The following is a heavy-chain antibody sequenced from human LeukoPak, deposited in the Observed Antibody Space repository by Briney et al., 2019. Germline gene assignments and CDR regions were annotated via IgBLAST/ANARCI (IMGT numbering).Heavy chain of an antibody. CDR3: ARAEGSGSSFDY. CDR1: GFPSRSFS. V-gene: IGHV3-21*01. CDR2: ISNSSTYI. J-gene: IGHJ4*02. D-gene: IGHD3-10*01. Sequence: GGSLRLSCVASGFPSRSFSLNWVRQAPGKGLEWVSSISNSSTYIYYADSVKGRFTISRDNAKNSLYLQMNSLRVEDTAVYYCARAEGSGSSFDYWGQGTLVTVSS.